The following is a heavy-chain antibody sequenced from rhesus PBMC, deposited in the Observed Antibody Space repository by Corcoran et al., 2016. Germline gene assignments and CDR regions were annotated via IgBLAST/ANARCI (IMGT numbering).Heavy chain of an antibody. V-gene: IGHV4-65*01. D-gene: IGHD3-16*01. Sequence: QVQLQESGPGLVKPSETLSLTCAVSGGSVSSSNWWSWIRQPPGKGLEWIGYISGSSGSTYYNPSLKSRVTSSTDTSKNQFSLKLSSVTAADTAVYYCARVRMEVITCDYWGQGVLVTVSS. J-gene: IGHJ4*01. CDR1: GGSVSSSNW. CDR2: ISGSSGST. CDR3: ARVRMEVITCDY.